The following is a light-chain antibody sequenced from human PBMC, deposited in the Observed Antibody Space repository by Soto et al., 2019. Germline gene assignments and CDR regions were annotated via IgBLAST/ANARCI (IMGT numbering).Light chain of an antibody. J-gene: IGKJ1*01. CDR1: QIISTF. CDR3: QQSFTDPWT. Sequence: DIQMTQSPSSLSASVGDRVTVTCRASQIISTFLNWYQQKPGKAPNLLIYTTSTLHGGVPSRFSGSGSGTDFTLTISSLQPEDFATYYCQQSFTDPWTFGQGTRVEIK. CDR2: TTS. V-gene: IGKV1-39*01.